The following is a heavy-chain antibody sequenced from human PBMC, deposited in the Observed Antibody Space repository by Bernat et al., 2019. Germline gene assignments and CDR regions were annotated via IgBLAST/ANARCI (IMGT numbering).Heavy chain of an antibody. D-gene: IGHD3-22*01. V-gene: IGHV3-30*18. J-gene: IGHJ4*02. Sequence: QVQLVESGGGVVQPGRSLRLSCAASGFTFSSYGMHWVRQAPGKGLEWVAVISYDGSNKYYADSVKGRFTISRDNSKNTLYLQMNSLRAEDTAVYYCTKYARSSGYYLYYFDYWGQGTLVTVSS. CDR1: GFTFSSYG. CDR3: TKYARSSGYYLYYFDY. CDR2: ISYDGSNK.